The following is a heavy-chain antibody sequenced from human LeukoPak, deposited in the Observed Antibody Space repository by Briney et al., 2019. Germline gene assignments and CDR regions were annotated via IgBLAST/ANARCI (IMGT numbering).Heavy chain of an antibody. CDR1: GFTFSSYG. CDR3: ARDGPGIAAAENQIDY. J-gene: IGHJ4*02. Sequence: GGSLRLSCAASGFTFSSYGMHWVRQAPGKGLEWVAVIWYDGSNKYYADSVKGRFTISRDNAKNSLYLQMNSLRAEDTAVYYCARDGPGIAAAENQIDYWGQGTLVTVSS. D-gene: IGHD6-13*01. CDR2: IWYDGSNK. V-gene: IGHV3-33*01.